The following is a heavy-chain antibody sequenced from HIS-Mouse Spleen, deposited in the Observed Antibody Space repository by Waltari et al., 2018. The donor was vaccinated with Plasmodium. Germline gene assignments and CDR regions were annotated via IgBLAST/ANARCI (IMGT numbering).Heavy chain of an antibody. J-gene: IGHJ4*02. CDR1: GFTFSSYA. CDR3: ARARAGTTYYFDY. Sequence: EVQLVESGGGLVQPGGSLRLSCAASGFTFSSYAMHWVRQAPGKGLEYVSAIGSNGGRKYYANYGKGRFTISRDNSKNTLYLQMGSLRAEDMAVYYCARARAGTTYYFDYWGQGTLVTVSS. CDR2: IGSNGGRK. V-gene: IGHV3-64*01. D-gene: IGHD1-7*01.